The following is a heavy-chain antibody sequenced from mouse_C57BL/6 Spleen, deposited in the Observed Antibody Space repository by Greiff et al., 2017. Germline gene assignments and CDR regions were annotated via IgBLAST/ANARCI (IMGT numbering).Heavy chain of an antibody. D-gene: IGHD2-4*01. CDR3: ARGAFYYDYDAWFAY. Sequence: VQLQQSGAELARPGASVKLSCKASGYTFTSYGISWVKQRTGQGLEWIGDIYPRSGNTYYNEKFKGKATLTADKSSSTAYMGLRSLTSEDSAVYFCARGAFYYDYDAWFAYWGQGTLVTVSA. J-gene: IGHJ3*01. V-gene: IGHV1-81*01. CDR1: GYTFTSYG. CDR2: IYPRSGNT.